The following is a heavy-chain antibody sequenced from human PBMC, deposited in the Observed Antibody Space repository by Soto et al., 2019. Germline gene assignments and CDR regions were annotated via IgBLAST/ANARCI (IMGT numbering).Heavy chain of an antibody. Sequence: SSVKVSCKASGYTFTSYGISWVRQAPGQGLEWMGWISAYNGNTNYAQKLQGRVTMTTDTSTSTAYMELRSLRSDDAAAYYCARDGYYYGSGSDYNATYDYGLDVWG. CDR1: GYTFTSYG. D-gene: IGHD3-10*01. CDR2: ISAYNGNT. J-gene: IGHJ6*01. CDR3: ARDGYYYGSGSDYNATYDYGLDV. V-gene: IGHV1-18*01.